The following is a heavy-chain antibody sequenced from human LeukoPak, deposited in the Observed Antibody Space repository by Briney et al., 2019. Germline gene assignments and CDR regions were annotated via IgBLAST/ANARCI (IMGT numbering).Heavy chain of an antibody. D-gene: IGHD6-19*01. J-gene: IGHJ4*02. CDR3: ATFYSSGWKGGFDY. V-gene: IGHV4-59*08. CDR1: GGSISSYY. Sequence: SETLSLTCTVSGGSISSYYWNWIRQPPGKGLEWIGYIYYSGSTNYNPSLKSRVTISVDTSKNQFSLKLSSVTAADTAVYYCATFYSSGWKGGFDYWGQGTLVTVSS. CDR2: IYYSGST.